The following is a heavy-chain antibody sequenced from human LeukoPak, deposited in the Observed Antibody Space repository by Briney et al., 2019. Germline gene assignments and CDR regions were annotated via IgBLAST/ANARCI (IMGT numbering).Heavy chain of an antibody. J-gene: IGHJ4*02. CDR3: ALGPNPYYFDA. V-gene: IGHV4-34*01. CDR2: INHSGST. Sequence: SETLSLTYAFYGVSFSGCYWSWIRQPPGKGLEWIGEINHSGSTNYNPSLKSRVTISVDTSKNHFSLRLSSLTAADTAVYYCALGPNPYYFDAWGQGTQVTVSS. CDR1: GVSFSGCY. D-gene: IGHD1-14*01.